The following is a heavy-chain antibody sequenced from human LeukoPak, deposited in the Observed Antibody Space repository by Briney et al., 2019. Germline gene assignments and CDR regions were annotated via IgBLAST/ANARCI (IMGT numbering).Heavy chain of an antibody. D-gene: IGHD3-10*01. V-gene: IGHV3-48*04. J-gene: IGHJ5*02. CDR2: ISSSSSTI. Sequence: PGGSLRLSCAASGFTFSSYSMNWVRQAPGKGLEWVSYISSSSSTIYYADSVKGRFTISRDNAKNSLYLQMNSLRVEDTAIYYCLQYDSGATWGQGTLVTVSP. CDR3: LQYDSGAT. CDR1: GFTFSSYS.